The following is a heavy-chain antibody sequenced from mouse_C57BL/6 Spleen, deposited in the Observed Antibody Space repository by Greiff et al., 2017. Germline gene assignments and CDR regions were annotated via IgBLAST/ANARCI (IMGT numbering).Heavy chain of an antibody. V-gene: IGHV1-42*01. CDR1: GYSFTGYY. D-gene: IGHD2-4*01. Sequence: VHVKQSGPELVKPGASVKISCKASGYSFTGYYMNWVKQSPEKSLEWIGEINPSTGGTTYNQKFKAKATLTVDKSSSTAYMQLKSLTSEDSAVYYCARFDYLLFDYWGQGTTLTVSS. J-gene: IGHJ2*01. CDR2: INPSTGGT. CDR3: ARFDYLLFDY.